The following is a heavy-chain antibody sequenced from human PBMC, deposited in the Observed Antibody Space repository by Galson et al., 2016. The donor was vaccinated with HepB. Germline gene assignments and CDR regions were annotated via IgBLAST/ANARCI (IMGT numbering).Heavy chain of an antibody. CDR2: INYDGSDI. V-gene: IGHV3-74*01. Sequence: SLRLSCAASGFAFSRNWMHWLRQSPGKGPVWLSRINYDGSDIDYADSVKGRFTISRDNAINTLYLQMNSLRAEDTAVYYCARDRSAGYCSGGSCYRDFDYWGQGTLVTVSS. CDR3: ARDRSAGYCSGGSCYRDFDY. D-gene: IGHD2-15*01. J-gene: IGHJ4*02. CDR1: GFAFSRNW.